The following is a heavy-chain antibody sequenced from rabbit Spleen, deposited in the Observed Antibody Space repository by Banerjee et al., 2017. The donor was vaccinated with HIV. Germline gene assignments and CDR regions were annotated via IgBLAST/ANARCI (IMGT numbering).Heavy chain of an antibody. CDR3: ARRGHSGVGYLAL. Sequence: EQLVESGGGPVSPEGSLTLTCTASGFSFSGKYFICWVRQAPGKGLEWIACRDVINDDGIYYENWAKGRFTISKTSSTSVTLQMTSLTAADTATYFCARRGHSGVGYLALWGPGTLVTVS. D-gene: IGHD1-1*01. CDR1: GFSFSGKYF. J-gene: IGHJ4*01. CDR2: RDVINDDGI. V-gene: IGHV1S45*01.